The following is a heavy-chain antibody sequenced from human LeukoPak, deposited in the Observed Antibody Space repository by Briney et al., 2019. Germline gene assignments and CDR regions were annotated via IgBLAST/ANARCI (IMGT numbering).Heavy chain of an antibody. Sequence: GGSLRLSCAASGFTFSSYTMHWVRQAPDKGLEWVAVISHDGGNKYYADSVKGRFTISRDNAENTLYLQMNSLRAEDTAVYYCARVIVFMSTGPHLDYWGQGTLAIVSS. CDR1: GFTFSSYT. J-gene: IGHJ4*02. CDR2: ISHDGGNK. D-gene: IGHD3-16*01. CDR3: ARVIVFMSTGPHLDY. V-gene: IGHV3-30-3*01.